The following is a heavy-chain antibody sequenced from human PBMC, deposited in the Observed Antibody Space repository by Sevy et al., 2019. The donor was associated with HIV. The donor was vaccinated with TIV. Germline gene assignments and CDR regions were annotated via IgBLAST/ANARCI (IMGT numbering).Heavy chain of an antibody. D-gene: IGHD4-17*01. Sequence: SVKVSCKASGGLFSSFNINWVRQAPGQGLEWMGGVITFSGAANYAQKFQGRVTIIADISTNTAYMELRSLRSDDTATYYCARAIEGYGDLLGFDFWGQGSLVTVSS. V-gene: IGHV1-69*06. CDR1: GGLFSSFN. CDR3: ARAIEGYGDLLGFDF. J-gene: IGHJ4*02. CDR2: VITFSGAA.